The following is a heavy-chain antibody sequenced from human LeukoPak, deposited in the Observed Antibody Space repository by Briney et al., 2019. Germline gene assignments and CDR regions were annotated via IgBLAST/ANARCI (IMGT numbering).Heavy chain of an antibody. CDR1: GFTFSSYA. Sequence: GGSLRLSCAASGFTFSSYAMSWVRQAPGKGLEWVSAISGSGGSTYYADSVKGRFTISRDNSKNTLYLQMNSLRAEATAVYYCAKDSDCSSTSCLGIFDYWGQGTLVTVSS. J-gene: IGHJ4*02. CDR2: ISGSGGST. CDR3: AKDSDCSSTSCLGIFDY. D-gene: IGHD2-2*01. V-gene: IGHV3-23*01.